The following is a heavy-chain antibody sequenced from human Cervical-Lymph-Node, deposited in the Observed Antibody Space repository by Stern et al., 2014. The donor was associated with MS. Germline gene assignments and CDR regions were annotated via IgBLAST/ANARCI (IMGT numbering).Heavy chain of an antibody. V-gene: IGHV1-58*01. CDR1: GFTFTSSA. CDR2: IVVGSGNT. J-gene: IGHJ4*02. Sequence: QLVQSGPEVKKPGTSVKVSCKASGFTFTSSAVQWVRQARGQRLEWIGWIVVGSGNTNYAQKVQGRVTITRDKYTSTAYQELSSLRSEDTAVYYCAAPDKYYYDSSGYYNPLFDYWGQGTLVTVSS. D-gene: IGHD3-22*01. CDR3: AAPDKYYYDSSGYYNPLFDY.